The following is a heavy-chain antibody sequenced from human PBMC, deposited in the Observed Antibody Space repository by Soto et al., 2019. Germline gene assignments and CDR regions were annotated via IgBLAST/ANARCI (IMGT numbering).Heavy chain of an antibody. CDR1: GYTFTSYG. CDR3: ARDSRSGYDYHSYAY. D-gene: IGHD5-12*01. V-gene: IGHV1-2*02. J-gene: IGHJ4*02. Sequence: QVQLVQSGAEVKKPGASVKVSCKASGYTFTSYGISWVRQAPGQGLEWMGWISPNSGGTYYAQKFQGRVTMTRDTSISTVYMELSRLRSDDTAVYYCARDSRSGYDYHSYAYWGQGTLVTVSS. CDR2: ISPNSGGT.